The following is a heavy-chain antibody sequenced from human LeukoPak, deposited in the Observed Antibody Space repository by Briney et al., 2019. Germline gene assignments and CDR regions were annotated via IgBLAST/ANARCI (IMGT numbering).Heavy chain of an antibody. Sequence: GGSLRLSCAASGFTFSSYAMSWVRQAPGKGLEWVSAISGSGGSTYYADSMKGRFTISRDNSKNTLYLQMNSLRAEDTAVYYCAKDLRANNWNLPGLDYWGQGTLVTVSS. D-gene: IGHD1-1*01. CDR3: AKDLRANNWNLPGLDY. J-gene: IGHJ4*02. V-gene: IGHV3-23*01. CDR1: GFTFSSYA. CDR2: ISGSGGST.